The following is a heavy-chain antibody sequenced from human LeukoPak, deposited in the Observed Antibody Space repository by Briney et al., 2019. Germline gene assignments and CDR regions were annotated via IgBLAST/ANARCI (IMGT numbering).Heavy chain of an antibody. CDR3: ARDHPYCGDGSYASEYIQH. Sequence: VASVKVSCKASGYTSTNYGISWVRQAPGQGLEWMGWISTYNGNTNYAQKLQGRVTMTTDTSTSTAYMELRSLRSDDTAVYYCARDHPYCGDGSYASEYIQHWGQGTLVTVSS. CDR1: GYTSTNYG. CDR2: ISTYNGNT. J-gene: IGHJ1*01. D-gene: IGHD2-15*01. V-gene: IGHV1-18*01.